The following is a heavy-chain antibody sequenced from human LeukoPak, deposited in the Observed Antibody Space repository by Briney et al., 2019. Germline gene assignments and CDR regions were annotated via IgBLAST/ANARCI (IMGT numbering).Heavy chain of an antibody. CDR3: ARINGGCCYGDY. V-gene: IGHV2-70*11. CDR2: IDWVDDK. J-gene: IGHJ4*02. CDR1: GFSLSTSGMC. D-gene: IGHD2-15*01. Sequence: SGPALVKPTQTLTLTCTFSGFSLSTSGMCVSWIRQPPGKALEWLARIDWVDDKYYSTSLKTRLTISKDTSRNQVVLTMTNMDPVDTATYYCARINGGCCYGDYWGQGTLVTVSS.